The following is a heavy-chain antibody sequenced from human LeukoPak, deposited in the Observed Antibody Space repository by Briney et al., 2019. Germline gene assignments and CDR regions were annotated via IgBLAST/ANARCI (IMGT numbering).Heavy chain of an antibody. V-gene: IGHV3-23*01. J-gene: IGHJ4*02. D-gene: IGHD4-17*01. CDR1: RFTFSKYG. CDR3: AKRGTVTTFGHCDY. Sequence: PGGSLRLSCAASRFTFSKYGMSWVRQAPGKGLEWVSTVTGNGTSTYYADSVKGRFTISRDNSKNMLYLQMNSLRAEDTALYYCAKRGTVTTFGHCDYWGQGTLVTVSS. CDR2: VTGNGTST.